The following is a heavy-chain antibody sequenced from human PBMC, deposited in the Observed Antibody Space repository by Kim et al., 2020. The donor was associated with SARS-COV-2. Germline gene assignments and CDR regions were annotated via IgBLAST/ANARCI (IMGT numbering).Heavy chain of an antibody. CDR2: IGTAGDP. V-gene: IGHV3-13*05. CDR1: GFTFSSYD. J-gene: IGHJ2*01. Sequence: GGSLRLSCAASGFTFSSYDMHWVRQATGKGLEWVSAIGTAGDPYYPGSVKGRFTISRENAKNSLYLQMNSLRAGDTAVYYCAREAVVAAQTPYWYFDLWGRGTLVTVSS. D-gene: IGHD2-15*01. CDR3: AREAVVAAQTPYWYFDL.